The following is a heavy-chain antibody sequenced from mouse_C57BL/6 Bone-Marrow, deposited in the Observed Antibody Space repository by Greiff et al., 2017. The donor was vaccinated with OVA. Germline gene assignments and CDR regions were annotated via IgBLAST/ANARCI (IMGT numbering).Heavy chain of an antibody. J-gene: IGHJ2*01. D-gene: IGHD2-5*01. CDR2: ISNLAYSI. V-gene: IGHV5-15*01. Sequence: KLVESGGGLVQPGGSLKLSCAASGFTFSDYGMAWVRQAPRKGPAWVAFISNLAYSIYYADTVTGRFTISRENAKNTLYLEMSSLRSEDTAMYYCARVAYYSNYDFDYWGQGTTLTVSS. CDR1: GFTFSDYG. CDR3: ARVAYYSNYDFDY.